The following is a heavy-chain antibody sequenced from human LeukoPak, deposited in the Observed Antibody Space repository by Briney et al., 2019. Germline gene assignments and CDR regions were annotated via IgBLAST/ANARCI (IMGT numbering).Heavy chain of an antibody. Sequence: PGGSLRLSCAVSGFTLSSYSMNWVRQAPGKGLEWVSSISSSSSYIYYADSVKGRFTISRDNAKNSLYLQMNSLRAEDTAVYYCARDLGAAAGQLDYWGQGTLVTVSS. CDR3: ARDLGAAAGQLDY. J-gene: IGHJ4*02. CDR2: ISSSSSYI. D-gene: IGHD6-13*01. CDR1: GFTLSSYS. V-gene: IGHV3-21*01.